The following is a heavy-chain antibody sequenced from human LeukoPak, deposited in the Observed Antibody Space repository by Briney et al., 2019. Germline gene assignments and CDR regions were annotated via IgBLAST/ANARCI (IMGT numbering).Heavy chain of an antibody. CDR2: IYHSGST. J-gene: IGHJ4*02. CDR3: ARSPGITMIVVVNY. V-gene: IGHV4-59*08. CDR1: GGAISSYY. Sequence: PSETLSLTCTVSGGAISSYYCSWVPQPPGKGLGWGGSIYHSGSTHYKPSLKSRDTISVDTSKNPFSLKLRSVTAADTAVYYCARSPGITMIVVVNYWGQGTLVTVSS. D-gene: IGHD3-22*01.